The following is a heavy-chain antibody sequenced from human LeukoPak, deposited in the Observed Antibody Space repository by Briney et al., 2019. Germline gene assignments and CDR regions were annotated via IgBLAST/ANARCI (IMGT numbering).Heavy chain of an antibody. Sequence: SQTLSLTCAISGDSVSSNSAAWNWIRQSPSRGLEWLGRTYYRSKWYNDYAVSVKSRITINPDTSKNQFSLQLNSVTPEDTAVYYCARGGGMYYDILTGYRRSEYYFDYWGQGTLVTVSS. CDR1: GDSVSSNSAA. V-gene: IGHV6-1*01. CDR2: TYYRSKWYN. J-gene: IGHJ4*02. D-gene: IGHD3-9*01. CDR3: ARGGGMYYDILTGYRRSEYYFDY.